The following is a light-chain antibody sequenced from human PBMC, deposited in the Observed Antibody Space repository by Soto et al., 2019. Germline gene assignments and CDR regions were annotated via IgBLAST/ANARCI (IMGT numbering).Light chain of an antibody. CDR3: QKYNNWPRT. CDR1: QSVNTN. Sequence: EVVMMQSPASLSVSPGERATLSCRASQSVNTNLAWYQHIPGQAPRLLIYGSSTRATGIPARFSGSGSGAEFTLTISSLQSEVFAVYYCQKYNNWPRTLGQGTKVDIK. CDR2: GSS. V-gene: IGKV3-15*01. J-gene: IGKJ2*01.